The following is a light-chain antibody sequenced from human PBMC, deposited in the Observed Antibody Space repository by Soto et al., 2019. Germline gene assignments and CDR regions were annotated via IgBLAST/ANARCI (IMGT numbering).Light chain of an antibody. CDR3: QQYSTHST. V-gene: IGKV1-27*01. CDR2: GIS. J-gene: IGKJ2*01. CDR1: QSFSTY. Sequence: DFQMTQSPSSLSASVGDRVTITCRASQSFSTYLAWYQQKPGKVPKLLISGISTLQSGVPSRFSGSGYGTEFTLTISNLQPEDVATYYCQQYSTHSTFGQGTKVDI.